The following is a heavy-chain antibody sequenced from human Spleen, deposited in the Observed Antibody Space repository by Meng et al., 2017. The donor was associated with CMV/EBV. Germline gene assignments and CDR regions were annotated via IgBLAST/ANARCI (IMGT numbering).Heavy chain of an antibody. D-gene: IGHD6-13*01. J-gene: IGHJ6*02. CDR1: GDSISGYY. CDR2: IYYSGST. Sequence: SETLSLTCTVSGDSISGYYWSWIRQPPGKGLEWIGYIYYSGSTYYNPSLKSRVTISVDTSKNQFSLKLSSVTAADTAVYYCARDRGSSWYFYGMDIWGQGTTVTVSS. V-gene: IGHV4-59*12. CDR3: ARDRGSSWYFYGMDI.